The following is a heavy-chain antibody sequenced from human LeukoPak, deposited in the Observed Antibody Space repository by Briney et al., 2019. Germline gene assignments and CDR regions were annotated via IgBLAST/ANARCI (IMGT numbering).Heavy chain of an antibody. J-gene: IGHJ4*02. Sequence: PGRSLRLSCAASGFTFSSYAMHWVRQAPGKGRGWVSRINSDGSSTSYADSVKGRFTISRDNAKNTLYRQMDSLIAEDTAVYYCARDLFWSDYWGQGTLVTVSS. CDR1: GFTFSSYA. CDR3: ARDLFWSDY. D-gene: IGHD3-3*01. V-gene: IGHV3-74*01. CDR2: INSDGSST.